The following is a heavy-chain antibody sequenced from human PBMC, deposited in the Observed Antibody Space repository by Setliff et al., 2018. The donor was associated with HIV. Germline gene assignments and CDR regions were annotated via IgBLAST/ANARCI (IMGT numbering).Heavy chain of an antibody. V-gene: IGHV4-31*02. D-gene: IGHD5-12*01. CDR3: AKSPGFSGYGGSG. CDR1: GGSISSGSYY. Sequence: PSETLSLTCSVSGGSISSGSYYWSWIRQHPGKGLEWIGYIFYSGSTTYNPSLKSRLTISIDTSKNQFSLRLTSVTAADTAVYYCAKSPGFSGYGGSGWGQGTLVTVSS. CDR2: IFYSGST. J-gene: IGHJ4*02.